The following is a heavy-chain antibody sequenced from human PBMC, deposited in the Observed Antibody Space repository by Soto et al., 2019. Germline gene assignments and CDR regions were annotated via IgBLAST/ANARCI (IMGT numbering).Heavy chain of an antibody. CDR1: GDSVSSNSAA. V-gene: IGHV6-1*01. J-gene: IGHJ4*02. CDR3: ARDPQPPYYYGSGSYYNAYYFDY. D-gene: IGHD3-10*01. CDR2: TYYRSKWYN. Sequence: SQTLSLTCAISGDSVSSNSAAWNWIRQSPSRGLEWLGRTYYRSKWYNDYAVSVKSRITINPDTSKNQFSLQLNSVTPEDTTVYYCARDPQPPYYYGSGSYYNAYYFDYWGQGTLVTVSS.